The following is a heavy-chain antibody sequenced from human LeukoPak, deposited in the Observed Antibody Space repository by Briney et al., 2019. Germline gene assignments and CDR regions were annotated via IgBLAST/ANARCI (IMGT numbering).Heavy chain of an antibody. CDR1: GVSISSYY. CDR2: IYTSGST. V-gene: IGHV4-4*07. J-gene: IGHJ4*02. Sequence: PSETLSLTCTVSGVSISSYYWTWIRQPPGKGLEWIGRIYTSGSTNYNPSLKSRISMSRDTSKNQLSLELNSVTVADTAVYYCARIYCSGGSCYCDYWGQGTLVTVSS. D-gene: IGHD2-15*01. CDR3: ARIYCSGGSCYCDY.